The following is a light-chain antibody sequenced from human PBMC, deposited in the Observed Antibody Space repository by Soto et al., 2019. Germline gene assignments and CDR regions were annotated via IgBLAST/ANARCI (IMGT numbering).Light chain of an antibody. CDR1: QRVSSY. CDR2: DAS. CDR3: QQRSNWRPT. V-gene: IGKV3-11*01. Sequence: EIVLTQSPATLSLSPGERATLSCRASQRVSSYLAWYQQKPGQAPSLLIYDASNRTSGIPSRFSGSGSGPDFSLTIISLEPEDFAVYYCQQRSNWRPTFGPGTKVDIK. J-gene: IGKJ3*01.